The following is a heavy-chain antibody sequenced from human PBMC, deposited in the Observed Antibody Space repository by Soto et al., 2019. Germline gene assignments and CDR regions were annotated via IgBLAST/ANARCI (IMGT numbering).Heavy chain of an antibody. J-gene: IGHJ4*02. Sequence: SETLSLTCTVSGGSISSGGYYWSWIRQHPGKGLEWIGWIYYSGSTNYNPSLRSRVTISVDTSKNQFSLKLSSVTAADTAVYYCARGNYDFLTGYYIEYFDYWGQGTLVTVSS. CDR1: GGSISSGGYY. CDR3: ARGNYDFLTGYYIEYFDY. V-gene: IGHV4-61*08. CDR2: IYYSGST. D-gene: IGHD3-9*01.